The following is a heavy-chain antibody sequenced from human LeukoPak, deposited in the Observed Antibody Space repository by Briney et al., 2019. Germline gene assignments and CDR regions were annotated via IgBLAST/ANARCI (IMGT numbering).Heavy chain of an antibody. Sequence: GGSLRLSCAASGFTFSSYGMHWVRQAPGKGLEWVAFIRYDGSNKYYADSVKGRFTISRDNSKNTLYLQMNSLRAEDTAVYYCAKALRHYDTVVVPAPYDYWGQGTLVTVSS. CDR3: AKALRHYDTVVVPAPYDY. J-gene: IGHJ4*02. CDR1: GFTFSSYG. V-gene: IGHV3-30*02. CDR2: IRYDGSNK. D-gene: IGHD2-2*01.